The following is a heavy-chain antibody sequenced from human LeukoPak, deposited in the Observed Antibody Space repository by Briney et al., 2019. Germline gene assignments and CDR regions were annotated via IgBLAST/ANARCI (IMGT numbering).Heavy chain of an antibody. D-gene: IGHD4-17*01. CDR2: ISYDGSNK. CDR3: AREAGYGGPFDY. V-gene: IGHV3-30-3*01. CDR1: GFTFRSYA. Sequence: GGSLRLSCAASGFTFRSYAMPWVRQAPGKGLEWVAVISYDGSNKYYADSVKGRFTISRDNSKNTLYLQMNSLRAEDTAVYYCAREAGYGGPFDYWGQGTLITVSS. J-gene: IGHJ4*02.